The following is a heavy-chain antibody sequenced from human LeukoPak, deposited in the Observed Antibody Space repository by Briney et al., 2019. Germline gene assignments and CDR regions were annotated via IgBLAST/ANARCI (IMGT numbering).Heavy chain of an antibody. Sequence: SGGSLRLSCAASGFTFSSYSMNWVRQAPGKGLEWVSYISSSSDIIHYADSVKGRFTISRDNAKNSLYLQMNSLRAEDTAVYYCARDPPRITMVRGVKRDDYWGQGTLVTVSS. V-gene: IGHV3-48*01. CDR2: ISSSSDII. CDR3: ARDPPRITMVRGVKRDDY. CDR1: GFTFSSYS. J-gene: IGHJ4*02. D-gene: IGHD3-10*01.